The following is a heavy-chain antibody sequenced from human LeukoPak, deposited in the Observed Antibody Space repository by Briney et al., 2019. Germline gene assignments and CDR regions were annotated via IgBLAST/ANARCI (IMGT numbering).Heavy chain of an antibody. CDR1: GGSISSGSYY. CDR3: ARGETSDYYDSSAYYDSSDPLRY. V-gene: IGHV4-61*09. CDR2: INHSGST. D-gene: IGHD3-22*01. Sequence: PSQTLSLTCTVSGGSISSGSYYWSWIRQPAGKGLEWTGEINHSGSTNYNPSLKSRVTISVDTSKNQFSLKLSSVTAADTAVYYCARGETSDYYDSSAYYDSSDPLRYWGQGTLVTVSS. J-gene: IGHJ4*02.